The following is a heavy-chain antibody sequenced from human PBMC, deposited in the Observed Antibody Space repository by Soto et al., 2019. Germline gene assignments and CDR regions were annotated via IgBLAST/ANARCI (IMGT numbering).Heavy chain of an antibody. J-gene: IGHJ1*01. CDR2: INHSGST. V-gene: IGHV4-34*01. Sequence: QVQLQQWGAGLLKPSETLSLTCAVYGGSFSGYYWSWIRQPPGKGLEWIGEINHSGSTNYNPSLKSRVTTSVDTSKNQFSLKLSSVTAADTAVYYCARDKFPAMVRGVNVGFQHWGQGTLVTVSS. CDR1: GGSFSGYY. D-gene: IGHD3-10*01. CDR3: ARDKFPAMVRGVNVGFQH.